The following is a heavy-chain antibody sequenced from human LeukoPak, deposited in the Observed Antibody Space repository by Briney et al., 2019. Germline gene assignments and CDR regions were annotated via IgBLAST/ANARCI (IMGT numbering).Heavy chain of an antibody. V-gene: IGHV3-48*04. CDR2: IASSGSRT. CDR1: GFTFSSYS. CDR3: AREDASAIDY. J-gene: IGHJ4*02. Sequence: GGSLILSCAASGFTFSSYSMNWVRQAPGKGLEWVSYIASSGSRTYYADSVKGRFTISRDNAKNSLYLQMNSLRAEDTAVYYCAREDASAIDYWGQGTLVTVSS. D-gene: IGHD2-2*01.